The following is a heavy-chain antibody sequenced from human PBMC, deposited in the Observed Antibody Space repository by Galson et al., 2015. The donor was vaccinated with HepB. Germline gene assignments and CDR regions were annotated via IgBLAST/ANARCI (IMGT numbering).Heavy chain of an antibody. CDR3: ARDRGTRYCPGVY. D-gene: IGHD3-10*01. CDR1: GFTFSSYA. CDR2: ISYDGSNK. Sequence: SLRLSCAASGFTFSSYAMHWVRQAPGKGLEWVAVISYDGSNKYYADSVKGRFTISRDNSKNTLYLQMNSLRAEDTAVYYCARDRGTRYCPGVYWGQGTLVTVSS. J-gene: IGHJ4*02. V-gene: IGHV3-30*04.